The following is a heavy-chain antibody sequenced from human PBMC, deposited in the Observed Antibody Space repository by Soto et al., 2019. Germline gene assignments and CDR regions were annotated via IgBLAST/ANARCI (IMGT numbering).Heavy chain of an antibody. V-gene: IGHV4-4*02. J-gene: IGHJ5*02. CDR1: SGTISSSNW. Sequence: QVQLQESGPGLVKPSGTLSLTCAVSSGTISSSNWWTWVRQPPGKGLEWIGEINQLGSPNYNQSLRSRVTISVDKSKSQFFLKLSSVTAADTAIYYCAGLGMVAAHREFDPWGQGTLVTVSS. CDR2: INQLGSP. D-gene: IGHD2-15*01. CDR3: AGLGMVAAHREFDP.